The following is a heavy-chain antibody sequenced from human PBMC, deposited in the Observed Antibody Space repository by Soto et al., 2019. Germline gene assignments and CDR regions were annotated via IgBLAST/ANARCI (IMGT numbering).Heavy chain of an antibody. CDR1: GFTVSSNY. Sequence: EVQLVESGGGLVQPGGSLRLSCAASGFTVSSNYMSWVRQAPGKGLEWVSVTYSGGSTYYADSVKGRFTISRDNSKNTLYLQMNSLRAEDTAVYYGARERLTTDGMDVWGQGTTVTVSS. V-gene: IGHV3-66*01. J-gene: IGHJ6*02. CDR2: TYSGGST. D-gene: IGHD4-17*01. CDR3: ARERLTTDGMDV.